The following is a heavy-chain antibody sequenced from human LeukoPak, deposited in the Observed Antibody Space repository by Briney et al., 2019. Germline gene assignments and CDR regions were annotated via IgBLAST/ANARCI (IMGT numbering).Heavy chain of an antibody. V-gene: IGHV1-24*01. CDR3: ATEEGSSTHRSAFAFDP. J-gene: IGHJ5*02. D-gene: IGHD6-13*01. CDR1: GYTLTELS. CDR2: FDPEDGET. Sequence: ASVKVSRKVSGYTLTELSMHWVRQAPGQGLESMGGFDPEDGETIYAQKFQGRVTMTEDTSTDTAYMELSSLRSEDTAVYYCATEEGSSTHRSAFAFDPWGQGTLVTVSS.